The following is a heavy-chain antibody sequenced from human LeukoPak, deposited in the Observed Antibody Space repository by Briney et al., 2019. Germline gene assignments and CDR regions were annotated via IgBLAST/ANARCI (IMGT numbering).Heavy chain of an antibody. CDR2: IYTSGST. CDR3: ARSSFAVAGTTSDY. CDR1: GGSISSGSYY. V-gene: IGHV4-61*02. Sequence: SQTLSLTCTVSGGSISSGSYYWSWIRQPAGKGLEWIGRIYTSGSTNYNPSLKSQVTISVDTSKNQFSLKLSSVTAADTAVYYCARSSFAVAGTTSDYWGQGTLVTVSS. J-gene: IGHJ4*02. D-gene: IGHD6-19*01.